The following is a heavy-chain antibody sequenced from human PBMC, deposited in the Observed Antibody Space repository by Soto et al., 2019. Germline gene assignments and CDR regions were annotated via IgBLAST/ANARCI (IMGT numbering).Heavy chain of an antibody. CDR1: GYTFPSYS. J-gene: IGHJ6*02. CDR2: INHSGGST. D-gene: IGHD6-13*01. V-gene: IGHV1-46*01. CDR3: ARERTLGLVPPITCKYDYHRKDL. Sequence: SVKVSRKASGYTFPSYSMHSERLAPGQGLEWMGIINHSGGSTSYAQKVQGRVTMTRDTSTSPVYMELSSLRSEDTAGYYCARERTLGLVPPITCKYDYHRKDLSGQGTTVSGS.